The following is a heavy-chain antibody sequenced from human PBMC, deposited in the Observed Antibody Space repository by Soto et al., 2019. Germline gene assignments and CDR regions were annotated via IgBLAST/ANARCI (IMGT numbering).Heavy chain of an antibody. CDR3: VKESGKYGIRSFDP. V-gene: IGHV4-59*12. Sequence: SETLSLTCTVSGDPINNYYWSWIRQPPGKGLEWIGYIYYSGNTKYNPSLKSRVTISVDTSKNQFSLRLTSVTAADTAVYYCVKESGKYGIRSFDPWGQGTMVTVSS. J-gene: IGHJ5*02. CDR2: IYYSGNT. CDR1: GDPINNYY. D-gene: IGHD3-3*01.